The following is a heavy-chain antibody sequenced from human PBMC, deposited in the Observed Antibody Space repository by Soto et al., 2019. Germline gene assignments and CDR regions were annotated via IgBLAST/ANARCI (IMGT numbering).Heavy chain of an antibody. D-gene: IGHD3-22*01. V-gene: IGHV1-69*02. CDR2: IIPILGIA. CDR3: ASAYYYDSSGYSLGY. J-gene: IGHJ4*02. Sequence: QVQLVQSGAEVKKPGSSVKVSCKASGGTFSSYTISWVRQAPGQGLEWMGRIIPILGIANYAQKFQGRVTIXXDXSXXTAYMELSSLRSEDTAVYYCASAYYYDSSGYSLGYWGQGTLVTVSS. CDR1: GGTFSSYT.